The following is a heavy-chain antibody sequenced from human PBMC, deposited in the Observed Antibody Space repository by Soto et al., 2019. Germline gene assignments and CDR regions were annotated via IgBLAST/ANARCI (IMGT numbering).Heavy chain of an antibody. CDR1: GFTFSSYG. J-gene: IGHJ4*02. D-gene: IGHD3-3*01. CDR3: AKDANYDFWRGYIFDY. CDR2: MSYEGTSK. V-gene: IGHV3-30*18. Sequence: QVQLVASGGGVVQPGRSLRLSCAASGFTFSSYGMHWVGKAPGKGLEWVAVMSYEGTSKYYADSVRGRFTISRDNSKNTLDLQMNSLRAEDTAMYYWAKDANYDFWRGYIFDYWGQGTLVTVSS.